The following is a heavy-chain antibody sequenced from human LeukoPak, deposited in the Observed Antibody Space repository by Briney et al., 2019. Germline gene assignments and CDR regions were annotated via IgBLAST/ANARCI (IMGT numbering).Heavy chain of an antibody. D-gene: IGHD2-15*01. CDR1: GGSISSYY. V-gene: IGHV4-59*08. J-gene: IGHJ6*02. CDR2: IYYSGST. CDR3: ARHDCSGGSCYYYYGMDV. Sequence: SETLSLTCTVSGGSISSYYWSWIRQPPGKGLEWIGYIYYSGSTNYNPSLKSRVTISVDTSKNQFSLRLSSVTAADTAVYYCARHDCSGGSCYYYYGMDVWGQGTTVTVSS.